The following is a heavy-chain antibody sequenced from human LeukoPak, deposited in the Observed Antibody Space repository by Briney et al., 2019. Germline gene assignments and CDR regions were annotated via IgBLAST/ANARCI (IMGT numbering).Heavy chain of an antibody. Sequence: GASVKVSCKASGYTFTSYGISWVRQAPGQGLEWMGRIIPILGIANYAQKFQGRVTITADKSTSTAYMELSSLRSEDTAVYYCARVGRGVISFDWFDPWGQGTLVTVSS. CDR3: ARVGRGVISFDWFDP. CDR2: IIPILGIA. CDR1: GYTFTSYG. V-gene: IGHV1-69*04. J-gene: IGHJ5*02. D-gene: IGHD3-10*01.